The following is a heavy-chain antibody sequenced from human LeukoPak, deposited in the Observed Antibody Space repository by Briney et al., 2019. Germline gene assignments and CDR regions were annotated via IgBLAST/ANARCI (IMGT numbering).Heavy chain of an antibody. CDR3: ARLGSSWYGYYFDY. CDR1: GGSISSYY. Sequence: SETLSLTCTVSGGSISSYYWSWIRQPAGKGLEWIGRIYTSGSTNYNPSLKSRVTMSVDTSKNQFSLKLSSATAADTAVYYCARLGSSWYGYYFDYWGQGTLVTVSS. J-gene: IGHJ4*02. V-gene: IGHV4-4*07. D-gene: IGHD6-13*01. CDR2: IYTSGST.